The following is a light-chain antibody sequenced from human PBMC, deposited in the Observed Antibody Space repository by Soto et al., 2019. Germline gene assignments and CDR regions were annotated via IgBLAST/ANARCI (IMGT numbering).Light chain of an antibody. CDR2: DVN. CDR3: TSYASGSSHVV. CDR1: SSDLGGYYY. J-gene: IGLJ2*01. Sequence: QSALTQPASVSGSPGQSITLSCTGTSSDLGGYYYVSWYQRHPGKAPKLIIYDVNNRPSGVSNRFSGSKSGNTASLTISGLQAEDDADYYCTSYASGSSHVVFGGGTKLTVL. V-gene: IGLV2-14*01.